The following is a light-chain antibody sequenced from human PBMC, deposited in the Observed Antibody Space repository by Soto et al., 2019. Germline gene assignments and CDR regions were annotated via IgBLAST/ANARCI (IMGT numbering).Light chain of an antibody. Sequence: HSALTQPPSASGSPGQSVTISCTGTSSDIGAYNYVSWYRQYPDKAPKLLVYQVTNRPSGVPDRFSGSKSGNTAALTVSGLQAEDEAVYYCSSYAGRLVVFGGGTKVTVL. CDR3: SSYAGRLVV. V-gene: IGLV2-8*01. CDR1: SSDIGAYNY. CDR2: QVT. J-gene: IGLJ2*01.